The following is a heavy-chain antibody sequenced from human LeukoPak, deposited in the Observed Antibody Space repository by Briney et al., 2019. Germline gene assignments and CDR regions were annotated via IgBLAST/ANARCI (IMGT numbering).Heavy chain of an antibody. CDR3: ARGDLYGEYNWFDP. D-gene: IGHD4-17*01. Sequence: SETLSLTCTVSGGSISSGDYYWSWIRQPPGKGLEWIGYIYYSGSTYYNPSLKSRVTISVDTSKNQFSLKLSSVTAADTAVYYCARGDLYGEYNWFDPWGQGTLVTVSS. V-gene: IGHV4-30-4*01. CDR2: IYYSGST. CDR1: GGSISSGDYY. J-gene: IGHJ5*02.